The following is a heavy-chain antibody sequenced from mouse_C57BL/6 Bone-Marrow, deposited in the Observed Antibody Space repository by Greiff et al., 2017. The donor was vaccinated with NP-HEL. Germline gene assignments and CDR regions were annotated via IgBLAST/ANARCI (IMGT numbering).Heavy chain of an antibody. CDR2: INSDGGST. J-gene: IGHJ2*01. V-gene: IGHV5-2*01. CDR3: ARPTITTVVARGDY. CDR1: EYEFPSHD. D-gene: IGHD1-1*01. Sequence: EVMLVESGGGLVQPGESLKLSCESNEYEFPSHDMSWVRKTPEKRLELVAAINSDGGSTYYPDTMERRVIISRDNTKKTLYLQMSSLRSEDTALYYCARPTITTVVARGDYWGQGTTLTVSS.